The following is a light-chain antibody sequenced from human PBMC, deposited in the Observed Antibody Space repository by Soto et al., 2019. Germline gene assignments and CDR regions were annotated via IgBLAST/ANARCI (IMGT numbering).Light chain of an antibody. Sequence: EIVMTQSPATLSVSPGERATLSCRASQSVSSNLAWYQQKPGQAPRLLIYGASTRATGIPARFSGSGYGTEVTLTISSLQSEDFTVYYFQQYNNWLWTFGQGTKVDI. CDR3: QQYNNWLWT. CDR2: GAS. J-gene: IGKJ1*01. CDR1: QSVSSN. V-gene: IGKV3-15*01.